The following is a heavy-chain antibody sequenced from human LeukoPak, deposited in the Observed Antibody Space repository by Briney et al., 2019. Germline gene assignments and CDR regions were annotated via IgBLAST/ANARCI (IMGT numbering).Heavy chain of an antibody. V-gene: IGHV4-59*11. J-gene: IGHJ5*02. D-gene: IGHD3-3*01. CDR3: ARGFLEWLPITWFDP. CDR1: GGSISSHY. CDR2: ISTGGST. Sequence: SETLSLTCSVSGGSISSHYWNWIRQPPGKGLEWIGYISTGGSTYYNPSLRSRVTMSGDTSKNELSLRLTSVTAADTAVYYCARGFLEWLPITWFDPWGREPWSPSPQ.